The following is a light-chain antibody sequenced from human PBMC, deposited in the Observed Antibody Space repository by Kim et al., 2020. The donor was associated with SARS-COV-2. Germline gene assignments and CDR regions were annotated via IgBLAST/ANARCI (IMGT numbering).Light chain of an antibody. CDR1: QGISSA. CDR3: QQFINFPLT. CDR2: DAS. V-gene: IGKV1D-13*01. J-gene: IGKJ4*01. Sequence: ASVGDRVTITCRASQGISSALAWYQQKPGRAPKLLIHDASSLESGVPSRFSGSGSGTEFTLTISSLQPDDFATYYCQQFINFPLTFGGGTKVDIK.